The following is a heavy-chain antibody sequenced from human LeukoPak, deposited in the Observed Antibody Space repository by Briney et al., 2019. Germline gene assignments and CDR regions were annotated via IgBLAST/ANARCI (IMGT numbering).Heavy chain of an antibody. CDR2: ISGDGGST. V-gene: IGHV3-23*01. J-gene: IGHJ6*02. CDR1: GFTFSSYA. Sequence: TGGSLRLSCAASGFTFSSYAMNWVRQAPGKGLKWVSAISGDGGSTYYAGSVKGRFTISRDNSKNTLYLQMNSLRAEDTAVYYCAKRYCSGGNCNFYYYYGMDVWGQGTTVTVSS. D-gene: IGHD2-15*01. CDR3: AKRYCSGGNCNFYYYYGMDV.